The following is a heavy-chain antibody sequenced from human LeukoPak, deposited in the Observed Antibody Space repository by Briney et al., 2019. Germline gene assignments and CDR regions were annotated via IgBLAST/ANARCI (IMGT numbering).Heavy chain of an antibody. D-gene: IGHD3-22*01. CDR2: IYYSGST. CDR3: AREKYYYDSSGSPNWFDP. CDR1: GGSISSYY. J-gene: IGHJ5*02. Sequence: SETLSLTCTVSGGSISSYYWSWLRQPPGKGLEWIGYIYYSGSTNYNPSLTSRVTISVDTSKNQFSLKLSSVTAADTAVYYCAREKYYYDSSGSPNWFDPWGQGTLVTVSS. V-gene: IGHV4-59*01.